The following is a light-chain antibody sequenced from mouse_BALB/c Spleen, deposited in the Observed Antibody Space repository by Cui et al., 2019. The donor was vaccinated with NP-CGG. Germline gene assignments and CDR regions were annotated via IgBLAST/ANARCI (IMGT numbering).Light chain of an antibody. Sequence: QAVVTQESALTTSPGKTVTLTCRSSTGAVTTSNYANWVQEKPDHLFTGLIGGTNNRVPGVPARFSGSLIGDKAALTITGPQTEDEAIYFCALWYSNHWVFGGGTKLTVL. CDR2: GTN. V-gene: IGLV1*01. J-gene: IGLJ1*01. CDR3: ALWYSNHWV. CDR1: TGAVTTSNY.